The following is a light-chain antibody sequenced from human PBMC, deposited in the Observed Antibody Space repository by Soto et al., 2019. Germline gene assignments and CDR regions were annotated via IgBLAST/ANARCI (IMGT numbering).Light chain of an antibody. CDR2: DAS. J-gene: IGKJ4*01. CDR1: QSISKY. Sequence: EIVLTQSPATLSLSAGERATLSCRASQSISKYLGWYQQRPGQAPRLLIYDASNRASGTPSRFSGSGSGTDFTLTISSLETEDFATYYCQHRSNWPLTFGGGTKVEIK. CDR3: QHRSNWPLT. V-gene: IGKV3-11*01.